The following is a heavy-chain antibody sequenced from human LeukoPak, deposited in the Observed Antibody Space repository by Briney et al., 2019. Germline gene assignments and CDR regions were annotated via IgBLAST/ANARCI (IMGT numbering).Heavy chain of an antibody. CDR1: GFTFSSYE. V-gene: IGHV3-48*03. D-gene: IGHD5-12*01. J-gene: IGHJ3*02. Sequence: QPGGSLRLSCAASGFTFSSYEMNWVRQAPGKGLEWVSYISSSGSTIYYADSVKGRFTISRDNAKNSLYLQMNSLRAEDTAVYYCARDGYSGYDYVSSAFDIWGQGTMVTVSS. CDR3: ARDGYSGYDYVSSAFDI. CDR2: ISSSGSTI.